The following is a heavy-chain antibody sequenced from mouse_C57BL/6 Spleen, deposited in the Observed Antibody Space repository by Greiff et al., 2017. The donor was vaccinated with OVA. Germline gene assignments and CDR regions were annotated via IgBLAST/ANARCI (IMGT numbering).Heavy chain of an antibody. CDR3: ATSAWDN. V-gene: IGHV1-50*01. J-gene: IGHJ2*01. Sequence: QVQLKQSGAELVKPGASVKLSCKASGYTFTSYWMQWVKQRPGQGLAWIGEIDPSDRYTNYNQKFKGKATLTVATSSSTAYMQLSSLTSEDSAVYYCATSAWDNWGQGTTRTVSS. CDR1: GYTFTSYW. CDR2: IDPSDRYT.